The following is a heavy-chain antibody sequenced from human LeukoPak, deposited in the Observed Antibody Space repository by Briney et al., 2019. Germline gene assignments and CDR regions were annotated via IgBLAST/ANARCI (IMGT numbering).Heavy chain of an antibody. CDR3: ARLELERLSWFDP. CDR2: IYYSGST. D-gene: IGHD1-1*01. V-gene: IGHV4-59*01. CDR1: GGSFSSYY. Sequence: SETLSLTCTVSGGSFSSYYWRWIRQPPGKGLEWIGYIYYSGSTRYNPSLKSRVTISLDTSKNQFSLKLSSVTAADTAVYYCARLELERLSWFDPWGQGTLVTVSS. J-gene: IGHJ5*02.